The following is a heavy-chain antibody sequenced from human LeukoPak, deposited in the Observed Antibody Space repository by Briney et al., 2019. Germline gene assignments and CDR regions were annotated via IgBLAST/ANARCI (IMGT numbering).Heavy chain of an antibody. J-gene: IGHJ5*02. CDR1: GYTFTSYG. D-gene: IGHD3-9*01. CDR3: ARNPTLRYFDWSRDDIWFDP. Sequence: ASVKVSCKASGYTFTSYGISWVRQAPGQGLEWMGWISAYNGNTNYAQKLQGRVTMTTDTSTSTAYMELRSLRSDDTAVYYCARNPTLRYFDWSRDDIWFDPWGQGTLVTVSS. CDR2: ISAYNGNT. V-gene: IGHV1-18*01.